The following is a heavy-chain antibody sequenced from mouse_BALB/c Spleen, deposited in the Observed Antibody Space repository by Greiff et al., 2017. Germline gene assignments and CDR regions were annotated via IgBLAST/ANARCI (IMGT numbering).Heavy chain of an antibody. V-gene: IGHV5-9-3*01. Sequence: EVQLVESGGGLVKPGGSLKLSCAASGFTFSSYAMSWVRQTPEKRLEWVATISSGGSYTYYPDSVKGRFTISRDNAKNTLYLQMSSLRSEDTAMYYCARHQYGNYHYYAMDYWGQGTSVTVSS. CDR1: GFTFSSYA. D-gene: IGHD2-10*02. J-gene: IGHJ4*01. CDR3: ARHQYGNYHYYAMDY. CDR2: ISSGGSYT.